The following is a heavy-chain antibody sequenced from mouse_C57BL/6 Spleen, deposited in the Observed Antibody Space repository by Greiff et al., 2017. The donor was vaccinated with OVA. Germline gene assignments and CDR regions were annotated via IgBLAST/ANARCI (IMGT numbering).Heavy chain of an antibody. Sequence: VQLQQSGPELVKPGASVKLSCTASGFTIKDYYMHWVKQWPEQGLEWIGRIDPEDGEPKNAPKFHGKCTITADTTSNTAFLQLSSLTSEEAAVYYCGRWFNYYAMDYWGQGTSVTVSS. CDR2: IDPEDGEP. D-gene: IGHD2-2*01. J-gene: IGHJ4*01. CDR3: GRWFNYYAMDY. V-gene: IGHV14-2*01. CDR1: GFTIKDYY.